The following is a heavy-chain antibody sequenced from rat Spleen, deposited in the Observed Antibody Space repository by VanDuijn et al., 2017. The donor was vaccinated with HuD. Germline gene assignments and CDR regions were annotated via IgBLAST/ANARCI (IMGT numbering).Heavy chain of an antibody. CDR2: ISPSGGST. D-gene: IGHD1-11*01. Sequence: EVQLVESGGGLVQPGRSLKLSCAASGFTFSNYDMAWVRQAPTKGLEWVASISPSGGSTYYRDSVKGRFTVSRDNAKSTLYLQMDSLRSEDTATYYCARQLATEASFDCWGQGVMVTVSS. V-gene: IGHV5-25*01. CDR3: ARQLATEASFDC. J-gene: IGHJ2*01. CDR1: GFTFSNYD.